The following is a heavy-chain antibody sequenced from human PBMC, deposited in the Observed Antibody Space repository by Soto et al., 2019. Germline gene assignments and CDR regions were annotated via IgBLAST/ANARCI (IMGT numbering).Heavy chain of an antibody. J-gene: IGHJ5*02. CDR1: GFTFSSYG. V-gene: IGHV3-33*01. D-gene: IGHD3-3*01. CDR2: IWYDGSNK. Sequence: GGSLRLSCAASGFTFSSYGMHWVRQAPGKGLEWVAVIWYDGSNKYYADSVKGRFTISRDNSKNTLYLQMNSLRAEDTAVYYCARGLGFLEWNNNWFDPWGQGTLVTVSS. CDR3: ARGLGFLEWNNNWFDP.